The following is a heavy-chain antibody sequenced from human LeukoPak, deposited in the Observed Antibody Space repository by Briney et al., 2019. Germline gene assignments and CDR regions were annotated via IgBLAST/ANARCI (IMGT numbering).Heavy chain of an antibody. J-gene: IGHJ3*02. CDR3: AREGLSIVGVPAAMYAFDI. CDR2: IYISERT. D-gene: IGHD2-2*01. CDR1: GASISNYY. Sequence: SQTLSLTCTLSGASISNYYGNWIRHPAGKGLEWIGRIYISERTNYNPSLKSRVTMSVDTSKNQFSLKLRSVTAADTAVYYCAREGLSIVGVPAAMYAFDIWGQGTMVTVSS. V-gene: IGHV4-4*07.